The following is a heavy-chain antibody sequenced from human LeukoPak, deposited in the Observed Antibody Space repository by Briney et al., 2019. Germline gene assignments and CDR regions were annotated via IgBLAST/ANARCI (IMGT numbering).Heavy chain of an antibody. J-gene: IGHJ4*02. CDR3: ASLVDGANTRVDS. CDR2: IFYTGRA. V-gene: IGHV4-59*08. Sequence: SETLSLTCTVSRGSLSPDHCAWIRQPPGKGLEWIGYIFYTGRARYNPSLEGRATLTVDMSKNQVSLKLRSVTAADTATYYCASLVDGANTRVDSWGQGTLVTVSS. D-gene: IGHD4/OR15-4a*01. CDR1: RGSLSPDH.